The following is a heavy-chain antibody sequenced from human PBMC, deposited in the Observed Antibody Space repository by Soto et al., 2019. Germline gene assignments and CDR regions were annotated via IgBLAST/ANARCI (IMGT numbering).Heavy chain of an antibody. CDR3: TRSSSTVTTLDY. Sequence: PSETLSLTCAVSGGSISSGGYSWSWIRQPPGKGLEWVGYIYHSGSTYYNPSLKSRVTISIDRSKNQFSLKLSSVTAADTAVYYCTRSSSTVTTLDYWGQGTLVTVSS. J-gene: IGHJ4*02. D-gene: IGHD2-2*01. CDR1: GGSISSGGYS. V-gene: IGHV4-30-2*01. CDR2: IYHSGST.